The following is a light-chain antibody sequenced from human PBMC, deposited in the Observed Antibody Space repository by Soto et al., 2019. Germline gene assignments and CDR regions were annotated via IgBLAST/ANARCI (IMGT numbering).Light chain of an antibody. Sequence: EIVFTPSPAPVSLSPGAPSTLSSRASQSVSSYLAWYQQKPGQAPRLLIYDASNRATGIPARFSGSGSGTDFTLTISSLEPEDFAVYYCQQRSNWPPITFGQGTRLEIK. CDR2: DAS. CDR3: QQRSNWPPIT. J-gene: IGKJ5*01. CDR1: QSVSSY. V-gene: IGKV3-11*01.